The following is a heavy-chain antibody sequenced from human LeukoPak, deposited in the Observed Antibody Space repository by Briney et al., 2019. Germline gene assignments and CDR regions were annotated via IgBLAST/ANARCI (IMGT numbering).Heavy chain of an antibody. Sequence: GGSLRLSCKSSGFIFGDYAMHWVRQAPGKGLEWVGFISSKAHGGTTEYAASVKGRFTISRDDSKSIAYLQMNSLKTEDTAVYYCTRDFSDWGQGTLVTVSS. CDR1: GFIFGDYA. J-gene: IGHJ4*02. CDR3: TRDFSD. CDR2: ISSKAHGGTT. V-gene: IGHV3-49*04.